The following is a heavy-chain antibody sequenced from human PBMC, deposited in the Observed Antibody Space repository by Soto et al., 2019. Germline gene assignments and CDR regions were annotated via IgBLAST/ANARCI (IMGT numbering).Heavy chain of an antibody. D-gene: IGHD6-13*01. CDR3: ARDPEEISQIAAAGYFDY. V-gene: IGHV3-74*01. CDR1: GFTFSSYW. CDR2: INSDGSST. Sequence: GGSLRLSCAASGFTFSSYWMHWVRQAPGKGLVWVSRINSDGSSTSYADSVKGRFTISRDNAKNTLYLQMNSLRAEDTAVYYCARDPEEISQIAAAGYFDYWGQGTLVTVSS. J-gene: IGHJ4*02.